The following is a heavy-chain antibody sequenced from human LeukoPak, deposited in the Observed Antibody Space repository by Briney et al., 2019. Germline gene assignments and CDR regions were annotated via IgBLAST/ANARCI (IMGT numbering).Heavy chain of an antibody. CDR3: AREGELLPLDY. J-gene: IGHJ4*02. V-gene: IGHV3-7*01. Sequence: PGGSLRLSCAASGFTFSSYWMSWVRQAPGKGLEWVANIKQDGSEKYYVDFVKGRFTISRDNAKNSLYLQMNSLRAEDTAVYYCAREGELLPLDYWGQGTLVTVSS. D-gene: IGHD1-26*01. CDR1: GFTFSSYW. CDR2: IKQDGSEK.